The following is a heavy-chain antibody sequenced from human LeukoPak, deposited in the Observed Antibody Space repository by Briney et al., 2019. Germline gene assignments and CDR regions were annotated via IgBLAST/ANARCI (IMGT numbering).Heavy chain of an antibody. CDR3: ASEYYYYDMDV. Sequence: SETLSLTCAVYGGTFSGYYWTWIRKPPGKGLEWIGEINHSGSTTYNPSLKSRVTISVDTSKNQFSLKLSSVTAADTAVYYCASEYYYYDMDVWGQGTTVTVSS. J-gene: IGHJ6*02. V-gene: IGHV4-34*01. D-gene: IGHD6-6*01. CDR2: INHSGST. CDR1: GGTFSGYY.